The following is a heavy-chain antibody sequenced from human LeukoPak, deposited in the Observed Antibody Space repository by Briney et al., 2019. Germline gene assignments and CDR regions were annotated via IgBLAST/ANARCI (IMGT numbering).Heavy chain of an antibody. D-gene: IGHD3-22*01. CDR1: GFTFSTYG. J-gene: IGHJ4*02. V-gene: IGHV3-30*03. Sequence: GGSLRPSCAASGFTFSTYGLHWVRQAPGKGLEWVSFISYDGSNKYYADSVKGRFTISRDNAKNTLYLQMNSLTSEDTAVYFCARAADTSGYYPAYWGQGTLVTVSS. CDR2: ISYDGSNK. CDR3: ARAADTSGYYPAY.